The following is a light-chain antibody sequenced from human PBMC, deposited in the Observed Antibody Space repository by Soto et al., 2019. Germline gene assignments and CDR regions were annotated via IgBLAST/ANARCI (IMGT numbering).Light chain of an antibody. CDR2: DAS. CDR3: QQYNRYPWT. Sequence: DIQMTQSLSTLSASVGVTVTATCLASKSGSRWLAWYQQKPGEAPTLLIYDASALARGVPSRFSGSGSGTEFTLTITSLQPDDFAPYYCQQYNRYPWTFGQGTKVDIK. CDR1: KSGSRW. V-gene: IGKV1-5*01. J-gene: IGKJ1*01.